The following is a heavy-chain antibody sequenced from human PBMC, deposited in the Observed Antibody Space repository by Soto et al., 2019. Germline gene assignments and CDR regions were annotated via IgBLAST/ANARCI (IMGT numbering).Heavy chain of an antibody. V-gene: IGHV1-8*01. CDR2: MNPNSGNT. D-gene: IGHD3-3*01. CDR1: GYTFTSYD. CDR3: ARVTTYYDFWSGYYTGRYFDY. J-gene: IGHJ4*02. Sequence: ASVKVSCKASGYTFTSYDINWVRQATGQGLEWMGWMNPNSGNTGYAQKFQGRVTMTRNTSISTAYMELSSLRSEDTAVYYCARVTTYYDFWSGYYTGRYFDYWGQGTLVTVSS.